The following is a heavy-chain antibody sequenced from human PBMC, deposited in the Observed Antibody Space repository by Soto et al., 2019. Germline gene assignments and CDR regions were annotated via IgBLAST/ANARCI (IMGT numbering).Heavy chain of an antibody. Sequence: SETLSLTCAVYGGSFSGYYWSWIRQPPGKGLEWIGEINHSGSTNYNPSLKSRVTISVDTSKNQFSLKLSSVTAADTAVYYCASSNRGWYRSLDYWGQGTLVTVSS. V-gene: IGHV4-34*01. D-gene: IGHD2-15*01. CDR1: GGSFSGYY. CDR2: INHSGST. J-gene: IGHJ4*02. CDR3: ASSNRGWYRSLDY.